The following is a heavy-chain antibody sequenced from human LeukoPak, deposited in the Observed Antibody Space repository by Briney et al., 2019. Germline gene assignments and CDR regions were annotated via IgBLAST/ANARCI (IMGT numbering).Heavy chain of an antibody. CDR3: AKSVEHSNYRKFHD. CDR1: GFIFSNYA. CDR2: ISGGGGGT. V-gene: IGHV3-23*01. D-gene: IGHD4-11*01. Sequence: GSLRLSCAASGFIFSNYAMSWVRQAPGKGPEWVSGISGGGGGTYYADSVKGRFTISRANSKNTLYLQMKSLRVDDTAVYYCAKSVEHSNYRKFHDWGQGTLVTVSS. J-gene: IGHJ4*02.